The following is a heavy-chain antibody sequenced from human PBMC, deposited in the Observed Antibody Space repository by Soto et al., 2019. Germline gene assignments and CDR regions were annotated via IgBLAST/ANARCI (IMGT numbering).Heavy chain of an antibody. D-gene: IGHD3-9*01. V-gene: IGHV4-61*05. CDR2: IYYSGST. CDR1: GGYISSSSCC. CDR3: ARHVGWYDILTGYYSGGLECPKCNWFDP. J-gene: IGHJ5*02. Sequence: SETMCLTCTVAGGYISSSSCCWSWIRQPPGKGLEWIGYIYYSGSTNYNPSLKSRVTISVDTSKNQFSLKLSSVTAADTAVYYCARHVGWYDILTGYYSGGLECPKCNWFDPWGQGTLVTVSS.